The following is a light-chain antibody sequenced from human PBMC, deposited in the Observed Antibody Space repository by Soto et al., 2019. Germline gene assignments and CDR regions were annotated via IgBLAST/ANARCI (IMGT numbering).Light chain of an antibody. CDR1: SGSVAWNS. Sequence: FMLTQPHSVSESPGKTVTISCTRSSGSVAWNSVQWYQQRPGSVPTTVIFEDDQRPSGVPDRFSGSIDTSSNSASLTISGLKTEDEADYYCQSYDSGNHWVFGGGTKVTVL. J-gene: IGLJ3*02. V-gene: IGLV6-57*04. CDR2: EDD. CDR3: QSYDSGNHWV.